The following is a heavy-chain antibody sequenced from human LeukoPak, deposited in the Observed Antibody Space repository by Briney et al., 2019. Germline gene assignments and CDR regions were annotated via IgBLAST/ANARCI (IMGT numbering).Heavy chain of an antibody. J-gene: IGHJ4*02. D-gene: IGHD3-10*01. CDR3: ARDLGSGESAFDY. CDR1: GGSISSYY. Sequence: PSETLSLTCTVSGGSISSYYWSWIRQPPGKGLEWIGYIYYSGSANYNPSLRSRVTISVDTSKKQFSLKLSSVTAADTAVYYCARDLGSGESAFDYWGQGTLVTVSS. CDR2: IYYSGSA. V-gene: IGHV4-59*12.